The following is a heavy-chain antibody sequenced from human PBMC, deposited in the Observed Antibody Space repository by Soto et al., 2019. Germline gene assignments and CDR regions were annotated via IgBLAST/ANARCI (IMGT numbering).Heavy chain of an antibody. D-gene: IGHD2-21*01. J-gene: IGHJ4*02. CDR1: GFTFRGYA. Sequence: EEQLLESGGGLAQPGGSLRLSCAASGFTFRGYAMSWVRQAPGKGPEWVSGISGSGDSTYHAKSVKGRFIISRDNSKNTLYLEINSLRAEDTVVYYCAKAYGASHSPFDCWGQGTLVAVSS. CDR2: ISGSGDST. V-gene: IGHV3-23*01. CDR3: AKAYGASHSPFDC.